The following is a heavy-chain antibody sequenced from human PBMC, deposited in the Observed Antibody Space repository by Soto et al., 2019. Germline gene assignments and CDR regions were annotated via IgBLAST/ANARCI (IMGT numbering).Heavy chain of an antibody. Sequence: GGSLRLSCAASGFTFSSYSMNWVRQAPGKGLEWVSYISSSSSTIYYADSVKGRFTISRDNAKNSLYLQMNSLRAEDTAVYYCAGRASRITMVRGVIRGWPWGQGTLVTVSS. CDR2: ISSSSSTI. CDR1: GFTFSSYS. D-gene: IGHD3-10*01. V-gene: IGHV3-48*01. J-gene: IGHJ5*02. CDR3: AGRASRITMVRGVIRGWP.